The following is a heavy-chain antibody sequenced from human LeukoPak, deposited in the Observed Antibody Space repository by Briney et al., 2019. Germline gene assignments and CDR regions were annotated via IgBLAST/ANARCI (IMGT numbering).Heavy chain of an antibody. D-gene: IGHD2-21*02. Sequence: GGSLRLSCAASGFTFSSYGMHWVRQAPGKGLEWVAFIRYDGSNKYYAGSVKGRFTISRDNSKNTLYLQMNSLRAEDTAVYYCAKPCGGDCYSAFDIWGQGTMVTVSS. CDR1: GFTFSSYG. V-gene: IGHV3-30*02. CDR3: AKPCGGDCYSAFDI. CDR2: IRYDGSNK. J-gene: IGHJ3*02.